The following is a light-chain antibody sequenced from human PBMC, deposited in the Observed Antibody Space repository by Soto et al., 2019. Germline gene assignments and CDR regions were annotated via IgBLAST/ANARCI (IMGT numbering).Light chain of an antibody. CDR1: QSISSW. CDR3: QEYHSYSRT. CDR2: KAS. Sequence: DIQMTQSPSTLSASVGDRVTITCRASQSISSWLAWYQQKPGKVPKLLIYKASSLESGVPSRFSGGGSGTEFTLTISSLQPDDFATYYCQEYHSYSRTFGQGTKVETK. V-gene: IGKV1-5*03. J-gene: IGKJ1*01.